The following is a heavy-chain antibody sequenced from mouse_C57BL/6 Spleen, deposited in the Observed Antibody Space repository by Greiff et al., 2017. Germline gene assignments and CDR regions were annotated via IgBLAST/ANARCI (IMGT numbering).Heavy chain of an antibody. CDR1: GYAFSSSW. D-gene: IGHD2-2*01. J-gene: IGHJ2*01. Sequence: QVQLQQSGPELVKPGASVKISCKASGYAFSSSWMNWVKQRPGKGLEWIGLIYPGDGVTNYNGKFKGKATLTAVKSSSTAYMQLSSLTSGDSAVYFCARMVTYYFDYWGQGTTLTVSS. CDR2: IYPGDGVT. V-gene: IGHV1-82*01. CDR3: ARMVTYYFDY.